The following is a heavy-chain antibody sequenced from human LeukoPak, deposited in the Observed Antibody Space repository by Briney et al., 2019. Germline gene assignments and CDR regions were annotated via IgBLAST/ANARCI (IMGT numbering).Heavy chain of an antibody. CDR3: AKEGRSLQTY. J-gene: IGHJ4*02. Sequence: GGSLRLSCAVSGFMFSSNWMSWVRLAPGKGLEWVANIKEDGTETYYVDSVKGRFTISRDNAKNSLYLQMNSLRVEDTAVYYCAKEGRSLQTYWGQGTLVTVSS. CDR1: GFMFSSNW. V-gene: IGHV3-7*03. D-gene: IGHD5-24*01. CDR2: IKEDGTET.